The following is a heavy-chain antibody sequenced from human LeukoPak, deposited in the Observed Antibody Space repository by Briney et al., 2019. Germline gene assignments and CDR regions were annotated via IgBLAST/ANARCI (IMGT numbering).Heavy chain of an antibody. CDR2: IYPGDSDT. D-gene: IGHD1-26*01. V-gene: IGHV5-51*01. CDR1: GYSFTSYW. Sequence: GESLKISCKGSGYSFTSYWIGWVRQMPGKGLEWMGIIYPGDSDTRYSPSFQGQVTISPDKSISTAYLQWSSLKASDTAMYYCARLIQVGGSYFYFDYWGQGTLVTVSS. J-gene: IGHJ4*02. CDR3: ARLIQVGGSYFYFDY.